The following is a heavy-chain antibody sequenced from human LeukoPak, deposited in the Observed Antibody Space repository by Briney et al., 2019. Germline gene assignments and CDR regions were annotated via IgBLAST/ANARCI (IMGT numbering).Heavy chain of an antibody. CDR3: AREVDTAMVREAFDI. J-gene: IGHJ3*02. CDR1: GDSVSGNSAA. Sequence: SQTLSLTCAISGDSVSGNSAAWNWIRQSPSRGLEWLGRTYYRSKWYNDYAVSVKSRININPYTSKNQFSLQLNSVTPEDTAVYYCAREVDTAMVREAFDIWGQGTMVTVSS. D-gene: IGHD5-18*01. V-gene: IGHV6-1*01. CDR2: TYYRSKWYN.